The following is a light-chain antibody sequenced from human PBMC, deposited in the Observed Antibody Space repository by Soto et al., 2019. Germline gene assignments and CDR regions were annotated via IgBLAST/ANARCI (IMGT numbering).Light chain of an antibody. Sequence: QSVLTQPASVSGSPGQSITISCTGSSSDIGASNYVSWYQQRPGKAPKVMIYEVSNRPSGVSNRFSGSKSGNTASLTISGRHAEDESDYYCSSYTVNSVTLYVFGTGTKVTVL. J-gene: IGLJ1*01. CDR2: EVS. V-gene: IGLV2-14*01. CDR1: SSDIGASNY. CDR3: SSYTVNSVTLYV.